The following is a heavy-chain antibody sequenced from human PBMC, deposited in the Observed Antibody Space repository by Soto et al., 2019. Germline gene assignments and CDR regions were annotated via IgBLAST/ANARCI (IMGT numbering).Heavy chain of an antibody. Sequence: SVPTLVNPTQTLTLTCTFSGFSLRTSGVGVGWISHPPGKALEWLALIYWNDDKRYSPSLQTRLTITKDTSRHRVVLTMTTMDPVDTATYYCARATRNYDYGSGSYLPDFDYGCQGTMVTISS. V-gene: IGHV2-5*01. CDR1: GFSLRTSGVG. J-gene: IGHJ4*02. CDR2: IYWNDDK. D-gene: IGHD3-10*01. CDR3: ARATRNYDYGSGSYLPDFDY.